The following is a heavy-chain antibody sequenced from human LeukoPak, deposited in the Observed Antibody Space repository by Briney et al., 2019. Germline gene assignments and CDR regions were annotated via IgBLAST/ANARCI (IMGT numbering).Heavy chain of an antibody. D-gene: IGHD3-22*01. V-gene: IGHV1-69*13. CDR2: IIPIFGTA. J-gene: IGHJ1*01. CDR1: GGTFSRYA. Sequence: ASVKVSCTASGGTFSRYAISWVRQAPGQGLEWMGGIIPIFGTANYAQKFQGRVTITADESTSTAYMELSSLRSEDTAVYYCARAYVRYYDSSGYYFYHWGQGTLVTVSS. CDR3: ARAYVRYYDSSGYYFYH.